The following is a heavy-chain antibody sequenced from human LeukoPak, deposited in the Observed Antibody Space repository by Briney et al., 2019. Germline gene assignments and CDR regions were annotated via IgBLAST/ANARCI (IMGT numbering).Heavy chain of an antibody. CDR2: ISAYNGNT. CDR1: GYTFTSYG. V-gene: IGHV1-18*04. J-gene: IGHJ3*02. Sequence: ASVKVSCKASGYTFTSYGISWVRQAPGQGLEWMGWISAYNGNTNYAQKLQGRVTMTTDTSTSTAYMELRSLRSDDTAVYYCVRGYYDILTGWFPSDAFDIWGQGTMVTVSS. D-gene: IGHD3-9*01. CDR3: VRGYYDILTGWFPSDAFDI.